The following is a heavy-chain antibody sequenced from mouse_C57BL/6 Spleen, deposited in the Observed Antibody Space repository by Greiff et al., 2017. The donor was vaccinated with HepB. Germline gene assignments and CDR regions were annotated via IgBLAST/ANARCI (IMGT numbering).Heavy chain of an antibody. CDR2: INYDGSST. Sequence: EVKVVESEGGLVQPGSSMKLSCTASGFTFSDYYMAWVRQVPEKGLEWVANINYDGSSTYYLDSLKSRFIISRDNAKNILYLQMSSLKSEDTATYHCAREAIDYWGQGTSVTVSS. J-gene: IGHJ4*01. CDR1: GFTFSDYY. V-gene: IGHV5-16*01. CDR3: AREAIDY.